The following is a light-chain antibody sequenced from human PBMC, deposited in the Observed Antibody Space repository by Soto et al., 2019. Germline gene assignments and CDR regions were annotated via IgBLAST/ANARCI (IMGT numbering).Light chain of an antibody. CDR3: QQRSNGHPRLT. V-gene: IGKV3-11*01. Sequence: EIVVTQSPATLSLSPWEIATLSCRAIQSVSRSLAWYKQKPGQAPRLLRYAASNRATGIPARFSGSGSGTDFNLTISIIEPEAFAVDYCQQRSNGHPRLTFGGGTKVEIK. J-gene: IGKJ4*01. CDR1: QSVSRS. CDR2: AAS.